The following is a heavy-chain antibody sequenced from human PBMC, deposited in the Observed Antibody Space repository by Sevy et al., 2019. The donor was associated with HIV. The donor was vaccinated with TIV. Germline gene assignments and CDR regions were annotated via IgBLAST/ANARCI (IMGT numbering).Heavy chain of an antibody. CDR1: GFTFSSYA. D-gene: IGHD3-16*02. CDR3: AGGFPERYTVVTPFDY. J-gene: IGHJ4*02. Sequence: GGSLRLSCAASGFTFSSYAMHWVRQAPGKGLEWVAVISYDGSNKYYADSVKGRFTISRDNSKNTLYLQMNSLRAEDTAVYYCAGGFPERYTVVTPFDYWGQGTLVTVSS. CDR2: ISYDGSNK. V-gene: IGHV3-30-3*01.